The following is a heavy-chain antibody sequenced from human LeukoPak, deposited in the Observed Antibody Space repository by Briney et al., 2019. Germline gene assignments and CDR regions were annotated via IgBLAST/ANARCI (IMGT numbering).Heavy chain of an antibody. CDR2: IIPIFGTA. CDR3: VRSIAYYYYGMDV. CDR1: GGTFSSYA. Sequence: SVRVSCKASGGTFSSYAISWVRQAPGQGLEWMGGIIPIFGTANYAQKFQGRVTITADKSTSTAYMELSSLRSEDTAVYYCVRSIAYYYYGMDVWGKGTTVTVSS. V-gene: IGHV1-69*06. D-gene: IGHD3-10*01. J-gene: IGHJ6*04.